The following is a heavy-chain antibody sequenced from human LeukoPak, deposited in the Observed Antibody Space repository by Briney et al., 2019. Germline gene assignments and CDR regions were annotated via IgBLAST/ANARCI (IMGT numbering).Heavy chain of an antibody. CDR3: ARSWSGYVESYFDY. J-gene: IGHJ4*02. D-gene: IGHD3-3*01. Sequence: PSETLSLTCAVYGGSFSGYYWSWIRQPPGKGLEWIGEINHSGSTNYNPSLKSRVTISVDTSKNQFSLKLSSVTAADTAVHYCARSWSGYVESYFDYWGQGTLVTVSS. CDR2: INHSGST. CDR1: GGSFSGYY. V-gene: IGHV4-34*01.